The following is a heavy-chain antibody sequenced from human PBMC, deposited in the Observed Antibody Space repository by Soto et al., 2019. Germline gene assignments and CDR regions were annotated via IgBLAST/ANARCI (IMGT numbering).Heavy chain of an antibody. Sequence: GSLRLSCASSGFTFSSYGMHWVRQAPGKGLEWVAVISYDGSNKYYADSVKGRFTISRDNSKNTLYLQMSSLKSEDTAVYYCAKDTEPQAYYYYYGMDVWGQGTAVTVSS. CDR3: AKDTEPQAYYYYYGMDV. V-gene: IGHV3-30*18. CDR1: GFTFSSYG. J-gene: IGHJ6*02. D-gene: IGHD1-1*01. CDR2: ISYDGSNK.